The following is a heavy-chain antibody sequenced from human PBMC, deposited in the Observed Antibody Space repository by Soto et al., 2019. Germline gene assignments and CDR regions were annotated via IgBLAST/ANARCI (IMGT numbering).Heavy chain of an antibody. CDR2: ISAYNGNT. D-gene: IGHD6-13*01. V-gene: IGHV1-18*04. CDR1: GYTFTSYG. CDR3: AREIAAAGRWEFDP. Sequence: ASVKGSFKASGYTFTSYGIIWVRQAPGQGLEWKGWISAYNGNTNYAQKLQGRVTMTTDTSTSTAYMELRSLRSDDTAVYYCAREIAAAGRWEFDPWGQGTLVTVSS. J-gene: IGHJ5*02.